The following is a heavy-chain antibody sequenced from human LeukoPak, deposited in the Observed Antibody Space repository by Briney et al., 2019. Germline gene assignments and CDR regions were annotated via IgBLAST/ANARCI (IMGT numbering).Heavy chain of an antibody. D-gene: IGHD4-17*01. CDR1: GFTFSSYA. CDR3: AREEEWATVTTG. CDR2: IKQDGSEK. J-gene: IGHJ4*02. V-gene: IGHV3-7*01. Sequence: GGSLRLSCAASGFTFSSYAMSWVRQAPGKGLEWVANIKQDGSEKYYVDSVKGRFTISRDNAKNSLYLQMNSLRAEDTAVYYCAREEEWATVTTGWGQGTQVTVSS.